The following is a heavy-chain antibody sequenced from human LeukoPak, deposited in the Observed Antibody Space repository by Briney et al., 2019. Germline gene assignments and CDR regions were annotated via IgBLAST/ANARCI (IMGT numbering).Heavy chain of an antibody. CDR3: AREGLAPRSRLSSGWYSGGFGFDY. V-gene: IGHV1-69*13. J-gene: IGHJ4*02. CDR2: IISICGTS. Sequence: SVKVSCRASGGTFSNYAIRWVRQARAQGLEWMGGIISICGTSNYAQKFQGRVTITADESTSTAYMELSSLRSEDTAVYYCAREGLAPRSRLSSGWYSGGFGFDYWGQGTLVTVSS. CDR1: GGTFSNYA. D-gene: IGHD6-19*01.